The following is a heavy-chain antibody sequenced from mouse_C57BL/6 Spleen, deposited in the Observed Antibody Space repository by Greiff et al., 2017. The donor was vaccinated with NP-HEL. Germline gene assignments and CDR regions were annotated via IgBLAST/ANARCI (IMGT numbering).Heavy chain of an antibody. CDR2: IDPSDSYT. V-gene: IGHV1-69*01. CDR3: ARSYEGGYYAMDY. D-gene: IGHD2-12*01. CDR1: GYTFTSYW. Sequence: QVQLQQPGAELVMPGASVKLSCKASGYTFTSYWMHWVKQRPGQGLEWIGEIDPSDSYTNYNQKFKGKSTLTVDKSSSTAYMQLSSLTSEDSAVYYCARSYEGGYYAMDYWGQGTSVTVSS. J-gene: IGHJ4*01.